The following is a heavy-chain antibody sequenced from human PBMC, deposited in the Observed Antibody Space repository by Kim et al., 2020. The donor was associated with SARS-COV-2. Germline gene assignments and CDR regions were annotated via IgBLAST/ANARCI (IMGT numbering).Heavy chain of an antibody. Sequence: YVDSVRGRFTIAGDNAKNSVFLQMNSLRAEDSGVYYCATSMVRAAYDYWGQGTLVTVSS. CDR3: ATSMVRAAYDY. V-gene: IGHV3-7*03. D-gene: IGHD3-10*01. J-gene: IGHJ4*02.